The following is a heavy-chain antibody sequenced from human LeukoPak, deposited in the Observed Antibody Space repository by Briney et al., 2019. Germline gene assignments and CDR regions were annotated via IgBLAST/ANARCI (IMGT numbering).Heavy chain of an antibody. Sequence: GASVKVSCKASGYTFTSYGISWVRQAPGQGLEWMGWISAYNGNTNYAQKLQGRVTMTTDTSTSTAYMELRSLRSDDTAVYYCARDRVVVVAATHLFAFDIWGQGTMVTVSS. CDR3: ARDRVVVVAATHLFAFDI. CDR1: GYTFTSYG. D-gene: IGHD2-15*01. V-gene: IGHV1-18*01. CDR2: ISAYNGNT. J-gene: IGHJ3*02.